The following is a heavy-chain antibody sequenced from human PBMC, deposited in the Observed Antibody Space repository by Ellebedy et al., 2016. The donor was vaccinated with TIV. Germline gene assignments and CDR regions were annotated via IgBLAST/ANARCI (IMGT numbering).Heavy chain of an antibody. CDR3: ARMGLTGHIDY. D-gene: IGHD4/OR15-4a*01. CDR2: INPNSGGT. CDR1: GYTFTGYY. J-gene: IGHJ4*02. V-gene: IGHV1-2*02. Sequence: AASVKVSCKASGYTFTGYYMHWVRQAPGQGLEWMGWINPNSGGTSYAQKFQGRVTMTRDTSISTAYMEVSRLRSDDTAVYYCARMGLTGHIDYWGQGTLVTVSS.